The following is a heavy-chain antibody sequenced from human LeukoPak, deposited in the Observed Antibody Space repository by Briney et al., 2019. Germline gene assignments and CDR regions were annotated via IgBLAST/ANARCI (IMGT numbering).Heavy chain of an antibody. D-gene: IGHD6-19*01. CDR3: ARVLPAVRYSSGGKGYYFAY. CDR1: GGSFSGYY. J-gene: IGHJ4*02. Sequence: PSETLSLTCAVYGGSFSGYYWSWIRQPPGKGLEWIGEINHSGSTNYNPSLKSRVTISVDTSKNQFSLKLSSVTAADTAVYYCARVLPAVRYSSGGKGYYFAYWGQGTLVTVSS. CDR2: INHSGST. V-gene: IGHV4-34*01.